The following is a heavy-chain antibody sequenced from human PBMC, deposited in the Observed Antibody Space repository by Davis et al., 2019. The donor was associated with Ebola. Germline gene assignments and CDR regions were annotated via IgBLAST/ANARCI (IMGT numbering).Heavy chain of an antibody. V-gene: IGHV5-51*01. CDR3: ARQGGSDLKPY. CDR2: IYPGYSDT. CDR1: GYSFTSYW. D-gene: IGHD2-21*02. Sequence: PGGSLRLSCRGSGYSFTSYWIGWMRQMPGKGLEWMGIIYPGYSDTRYSPSFQGQVTISADKSISTAYLQWNSLKASDTAIYYCARQGGSDLKPYWGQGTLVTVSS. J-gene: IGHJ4*02.